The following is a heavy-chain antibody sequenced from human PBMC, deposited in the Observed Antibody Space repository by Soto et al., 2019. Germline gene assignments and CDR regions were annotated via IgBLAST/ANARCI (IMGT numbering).Heavy chain of an antibody. V-gene: IGHV3-23*04. Sequence: EVQLVESGGGLVHPEGSLRLSCAASGFTFINFAMTWVRQAPGKGLEWVSAISGNGISTYYADSVKGRFTISRDNSKDTVHLQMNSLRVDDTAVYFCSTSSRNEYHFAMDAWGQGTTVIVSS. CDR2: ISGNGIST. CDR3: STSSRNEYHFAMDA. CDR1: GFTFINFA. D-gene: IGHD6-6*01. J-gene: IGHJ6*02.